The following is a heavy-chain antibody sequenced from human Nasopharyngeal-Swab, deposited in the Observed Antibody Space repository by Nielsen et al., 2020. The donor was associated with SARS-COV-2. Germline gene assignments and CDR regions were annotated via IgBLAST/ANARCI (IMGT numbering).Heavy chain of an antibody. V-gene: IGHV3-33*06. J-gene: IGHJ4*02. D-gene: IGHD1-14*01. CDR3: AKITAGMTPDY. Sequence: GGSLRLSCAVSGFTFSSYGMHWVRQAPGKGLEWVAVIWYDGSNKYYADSVKGRFTISRDNSKNTLYLQMNSLRAEDTAVYYCAKITAGMTPDYWGQGTLVTVSS. CDR1: GFTFSSYG. CDR2: IWYDGSNK.